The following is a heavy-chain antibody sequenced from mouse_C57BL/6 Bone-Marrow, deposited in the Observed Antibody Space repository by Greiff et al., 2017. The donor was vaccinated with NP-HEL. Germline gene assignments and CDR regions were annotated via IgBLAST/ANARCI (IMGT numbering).Heavy chain of an antibody. CDR3: ARPHYYGSRFYAMDY. V-gene: IGHV1-20*01. CDR2: INPYNGDT. Sequence: EVQVVESGPELVKPGDSVKISCKASGYSFTGYFMNWVMQSHGTSLEWIGRINPYNGDTFYNQKFKGKATLTVDKSSSTAHMELRSLTSEDSAVYYCARPHYYGSRFYAMDYWGQGTSVTVSS. CDR1: GYSFTGYF. D-gene: IGHD1-1*01. J-gene: IGHJ4*01.